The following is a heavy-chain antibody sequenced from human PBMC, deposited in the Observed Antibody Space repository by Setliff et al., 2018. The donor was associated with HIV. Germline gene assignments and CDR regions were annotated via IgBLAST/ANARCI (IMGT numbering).Heavy chain of an antibody. CDR1: GGTFSSYA. CDR3: ALASIVSTARWNH. D-gene: IGHD1-26*01. CDR2: INPNSGAT. J-gene: IGHJ4*02. Sequence: GASVKVSCKASGGTFSSYAITWVRQAPGQGLEWMGWINPNSGATNYAQSFQGRVTMTRDTSISTAYMDLSSLTSDDTAVYYCALASIVSTARWNHWGRGTTVTVSS. V-gene: IGHV1-2*02.